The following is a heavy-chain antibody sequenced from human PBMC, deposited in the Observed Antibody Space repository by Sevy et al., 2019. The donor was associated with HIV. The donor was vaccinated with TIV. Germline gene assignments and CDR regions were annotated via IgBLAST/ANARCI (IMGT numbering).Heavy chain of an antibody. CDR2: IKQDGSEK. CDR1: GFTFSSYW. V-gene: IGHV3-7*03. CDR3: ARDSDELPYSSSWYH. Sequence: GGSLRLSCAASGFTFSSYWMSWVRQAPGKGLEWVANIKQDGSEKYYVDSVKGRFTISRDNAKNSLYPQMNSLRAEDTAVYYCARDSDELPYSSSWYHWGQGTLVTVSS. D-gene: IGHD6-13*01. J-gene: IGHJ5*02.